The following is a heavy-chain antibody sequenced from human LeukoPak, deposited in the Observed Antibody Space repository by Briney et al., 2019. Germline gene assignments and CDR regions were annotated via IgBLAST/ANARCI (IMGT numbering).Heavy chain of an antibody. D-gene: IGHD6-13*01. CDR2: ISGSGGST. V-gene: IGHV3-23*01. J-gene: IGHJ4*02. CDR1: GFTFSSYA. CDR3: AKSRRVAAAGTGFDY. Sequence: GGSLRLSCAASGFTFSSYAMSWVRQAPGKGLEWVSAISGSGGSTYYADSVKGRFTISRDNSKNTLYLQMNSLRAEDTAVYYCAKSRRVAAAGTGFDYWGQGTLVTVAS.